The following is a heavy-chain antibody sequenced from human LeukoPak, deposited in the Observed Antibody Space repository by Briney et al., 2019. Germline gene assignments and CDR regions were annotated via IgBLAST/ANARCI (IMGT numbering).Heavy chain of an antibody. Sequence: PGRSLRLSCAASGFTFSSYGMHWVRQAPGKGLEWVAVISYDGSNKYYADSVKGRSTISRDNSKNTLYLQMNSLRAEDTAVYYCAKSVNGDYYYGMDVWGQGTTVTVPS. CDR2: ISYDGSNK. D-gene: IGHD4-17*01. CDR3: AKSVNGDYYYGMDV. CDR1: GFTFSSYG. J-gene: IGHJ6*02. V-gene: IGHV3-30*18.